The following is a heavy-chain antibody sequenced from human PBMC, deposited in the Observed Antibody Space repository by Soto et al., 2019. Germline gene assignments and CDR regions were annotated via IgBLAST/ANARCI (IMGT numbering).Heavy chain of an antibody. V-gene: IGHV4-31*03. CDR1: GGSISSGDYY. CDR3: ARRDRSGFSYWLDT. Sequence: TLSLTCTVSGGSISSGDYYWSWIRQHPGKGLEWIGTIYFSGTTYYNPSLKSRVTISVDTSKSQFSLKLSSVTAAGTAVYYCARRDRSGFSYWLDTWGQGTLVTVSS. J-gene: IGHJ5*02. CDR2: IYFSGTT. D-gene: IGHD3-22*01.